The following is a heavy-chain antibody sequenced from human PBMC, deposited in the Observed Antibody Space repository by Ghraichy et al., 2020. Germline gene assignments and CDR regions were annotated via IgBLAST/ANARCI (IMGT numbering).Heavy chain of an antibody. Sequence: SETLSLTCTVSGGSISSSSYYWGWIRQPPGKGLEWIGSIYYSGSTYYNPSLKSRVTISVDTSKNQFSLKLSSVTAADTAVYYCARLPVVGAYFDYWGQGKTQLDYWGQGTLVTVSS. D-gene: IGHD1-26*01. V-gene: IGHV4-39*01. CDR2: IYYSGST. CDR1: GGSISSSSYY. CDR3: ARLPVVGAYFDYWGQGKTQLDY. J-gene: IGHJ4*02.